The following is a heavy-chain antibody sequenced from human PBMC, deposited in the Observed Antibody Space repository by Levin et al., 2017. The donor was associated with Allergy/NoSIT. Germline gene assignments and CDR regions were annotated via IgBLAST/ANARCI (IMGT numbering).Heavy chain of an antibody. D-gene: IGHD3-22*01. CDR2: ISSSGSTI. CDR3: ARTLDNYESSGQPDY. V-gene: IGHV3-48*03. J-gene: IGHJ4*02. Sequence: LTCAASGFTFSSSEMNWVRQAPGKGLEWVSYISSSGSTIYYADSVKGRFTISRDNAKNSLYLQMNSLRAEDTAVYYCARTLDNYESSGQPDYWGQGTLVTVSS. CDR1: GFTFSSSE.